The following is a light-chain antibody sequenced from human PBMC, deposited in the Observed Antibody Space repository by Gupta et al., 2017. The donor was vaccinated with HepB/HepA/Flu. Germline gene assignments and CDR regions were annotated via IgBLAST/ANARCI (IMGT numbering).Light chain of an antibody. CDR2: EHK. CDR1: SGSIARNY. J-gene: IGLJ2*01. CDR3: QSHETGSDDVV. V-gene: IGLV6-57*03. Sequence: NFMLTQPHSVSESPGKTVTISCTRSSGSIARNYVQWYQQRPGSAPTTVIYEHKQRPSGVPDRSSGSIDSSSNTASLTISGLKTEDEADYYCQSHETGSDDVVFGGGTRLTVL.